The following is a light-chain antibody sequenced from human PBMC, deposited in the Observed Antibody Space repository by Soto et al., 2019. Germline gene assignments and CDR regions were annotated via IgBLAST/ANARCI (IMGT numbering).Light chain of an antibody. CDR2: KAS. Sequence: DIQMTQSPSTLSASVGDRVTITCRASHSISSWLAWYQQKPEKAPKLLIYKASSLESGVPSRFSGSGSGTEFTLTISSLQPDDVASYYCQQFNSFYTFGQGTKLEIK. J-gene: IGKJ2*01. CDR3: QQFNSFYT. CDR1: HSISSW. V-gene: IGKV1-5*03.